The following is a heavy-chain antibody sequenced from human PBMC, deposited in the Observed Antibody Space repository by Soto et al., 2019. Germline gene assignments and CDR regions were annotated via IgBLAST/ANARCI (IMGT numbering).Heavy chain of an antibody. V-gene: IGHV3-33*01. CDR2: IWYDGSNK. J-gene: IGHJ2*01. CDR1: GFTFSSYG. D-gene: IGHD3-22*01. Sequence: QVQLVESGGGVVQPRRSLRLSCAASGFTFSSYGMHWVRQAPGKGLEWVAVIWYDGSNKYYADSVKGRFTISRDNSKNTLYLQMNSLRAEDTAVYYCARDYDSSGYPRWYFDLWGRGTLVTVSS. CDR3: ARDYDSSGYPRWYFDL.